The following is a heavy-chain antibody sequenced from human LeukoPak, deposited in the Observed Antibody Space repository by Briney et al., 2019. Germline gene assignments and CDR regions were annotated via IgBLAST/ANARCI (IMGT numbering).Heavy chain of an antibody. CDR3: ARAPFTYDSSGDSFDI. D-gene: IGHD3-22*01. V-gene: IGHV3-66*01. Sequence: GGSLRPSCAASGFTVSSNYMSWVRQAPGKGPEWVSVIYSGGSTYYADSVKGRFTVSRDNSKNTLYLQMNSLRAEDTAVYYCARAPFTYDSSGDSFDIWGQGTMVTVSS. J-gene: IGHJ3*02. CDR2: IYSGGST. CDR1: GFTVSSNY.